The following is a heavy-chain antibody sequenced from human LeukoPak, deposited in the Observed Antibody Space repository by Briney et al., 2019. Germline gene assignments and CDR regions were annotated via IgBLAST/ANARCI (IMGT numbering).Heavy chain of an antibody. J-gene: IGHJ6*02. CDR2: IRSKANSYAT. V-gene: IGHV3-73*01. Sequence: GGSLRLSCAASGFTFSGSATHWVRQASGKGLEWVGRIRSKANSYATAYAASVKGGFTISRDDSKNTAYLQMNSLKTEDTAVYYCTRLPIWFGDGYGMDVWGQGTTVTVSS. D-gene: IGHD3-10*01. CDR1: GFTFSGSA. CDR3: TRLPIWFGDGYGMDV.